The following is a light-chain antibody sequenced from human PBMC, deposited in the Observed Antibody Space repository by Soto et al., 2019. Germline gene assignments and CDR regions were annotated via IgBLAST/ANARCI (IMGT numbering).Light chain of an antibody. V-gene: IGKV3-15*01. CDR1: QSISTE. CDR3: QRGHNWPLT. J-gene: IGKJ2*01. Sequence: EIVMTQSPATLSVSPGERATLSCRASQSISTELAWYQQKPGQPPRLLIYSASTRATGVPARFTGSGSGPEFTLTISGLQSEDFAVYYCQRGHNWPLTFGQGTRLEI. CDR2: SAS.